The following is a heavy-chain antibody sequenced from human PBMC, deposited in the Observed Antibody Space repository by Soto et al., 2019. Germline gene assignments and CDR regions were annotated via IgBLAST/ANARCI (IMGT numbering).Heavy chain of an antibody. CDR3: ARGRYGDY. Sequence: QVHLVQSGAEVKKPGASVKVSCKGSGYTFTSYGITWVRQAPGQGLEWMGWISAHNGNTNYAQKLQGRVPVTRDTSTSTADMELTSLRSDDTAVYYCARGRYGDYWGQGALVTVSS. J-gene: IGHJ4*02. CDR1: GYTFTSYG. CDR2: ISAHNGNT. V-gene: IGHV1-18*01. D-gene: IGHD1-1*01.